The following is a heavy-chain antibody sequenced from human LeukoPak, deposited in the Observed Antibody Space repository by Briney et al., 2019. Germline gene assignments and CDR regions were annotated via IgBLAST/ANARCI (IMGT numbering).Heavy chain of an antibody. V-gene: IGHV4-39*01. J-gene: IGHJ4*02. CDR3: ARQLKMFSTGGFFDY. CDR2: IYYSGST. CDR1: GGSISSSSYY. Sequence: SETLSLTCTVSGGSISSSSYYWGWIRQPPGKGLEWIGSIYYSGSTYYNPSLKSRVTISVDTSKNQFSLKLSSVTAADTAVYYCARQLKMFSTGGFFDYWGQGTLVTVSS. D-gene: IGHD2-2*01.